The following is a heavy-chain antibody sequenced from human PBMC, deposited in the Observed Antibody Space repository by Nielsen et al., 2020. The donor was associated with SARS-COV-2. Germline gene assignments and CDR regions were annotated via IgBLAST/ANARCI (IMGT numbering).Heavy chain of an antibody. CDR3: ARDLLYGQDYFDY. CDR2: IWYDGSNK. V-gene: IGHV3-33*01. CDR1: GFTFSSYG. Sequence: LKISCAASGFTFSSYGMHWVRQAPGKGLEWVAVIWYDGSNKYYADSVKGRFTISRDNSKNTLYLQMNSLRAEDTAVYYCARDLLYGQDYFDYWGQGTLVTVSS. J-gene: IGHJ4*02. D-gene: IGHD2/OR15-2a*01.